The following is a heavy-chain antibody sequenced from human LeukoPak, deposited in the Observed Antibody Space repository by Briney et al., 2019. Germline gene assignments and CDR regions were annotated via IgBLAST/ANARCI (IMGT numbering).Heavy chain of an antibody. CDR3: ARTLSRITIFGVVIRAPRDYYYGMDV. CDR1: GYTFTSYD. V-gene: IGHV1-8*01. D-gene: IGHD3-3*01. Sequence: GASVKVSCKASGYTFTSYDINWVRQATGQGLEWMGWMNPNSGNTGYAQKFQGRVTMTRNTSIGTAYMELSSLRSEDTAVYYCARTLSRITIFGVVIRAPRDYYYGMDVWGQGTTVTVSS. J-gene: IGHJ6*02. CDR2: MNPNSGNT.